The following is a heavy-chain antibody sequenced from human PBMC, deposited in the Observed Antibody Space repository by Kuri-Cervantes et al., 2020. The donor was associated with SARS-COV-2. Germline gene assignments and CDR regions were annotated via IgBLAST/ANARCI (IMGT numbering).Heavy chain of an antibody. Sequence: SVKVPCKASGYTFTSYGTSWVRQAPGQGLEWLGGIIPIFGTANYAQKFQGRVTIIADESTSTAYMELSSLSSEDAAVYYCERERNGVVRYYCYGMDGWGQGTTVTVSS. CDR2: IIPIFGTA. CDR1: GYTFTSYG. CDR3: ERERNGVVRYYCYGMDG. J-gene: IGHJ6*02. D-gene: IGHD3-3*01. V-gene: IGHV1-69*13.